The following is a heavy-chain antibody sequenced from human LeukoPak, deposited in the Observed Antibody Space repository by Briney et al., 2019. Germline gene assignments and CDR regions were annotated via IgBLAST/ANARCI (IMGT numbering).Heavy chain of an antibody. CDR3: AKKGGGRYFDY. D-gene: IGHD1-26*01. Sequence: GGSLRLSCAASGFTFSTYAMSWVRQAPGKGLEWVSAISGSGGSTYYADSVKGRFTISRDNSKDTLYLQMNSLRAEDTAVFYCAKKGGGRYFDYWGQGTLVTVPS. CDR1: GFTFSTYA. CDR2: ISGSGGST. V-gene: IGHV3-23*01. J-gene: IGHJ4*02.